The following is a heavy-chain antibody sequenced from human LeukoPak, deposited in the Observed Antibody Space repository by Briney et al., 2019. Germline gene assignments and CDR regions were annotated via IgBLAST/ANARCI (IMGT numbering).Heavy chain of an antibody. CDR2: ISAYNGNT. Sequence: ASVKVSCKASGYTFTGYYMHWVRQAPGQGLEWMGWISAYNGNTNYAQKLQGRVTMTTDTSTSTAYMELRSLRSDDTAVYYCARDLTTSAAYYYYYMDVWGKGTTVTVSS. CDR3: ARDLTTSAAYYYYYMDV. J-gene: IGHJ6*03. V-gene: IGHV1-18*04. CDR1: GYTFTGYY. D-gene: IGHD4-11*01.